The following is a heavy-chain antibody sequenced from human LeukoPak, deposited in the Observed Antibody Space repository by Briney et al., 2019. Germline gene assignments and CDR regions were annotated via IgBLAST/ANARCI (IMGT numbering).Heavy chain of an antibody. D-gene: IGHD6-6*01. J-gene: IGHJ2*01. V-gene: IGHV3-23*01. CDR1: GFTFSSYA. CDR2: ISDSGGNT. Sequence: GGSLRLFCAVSGFTFSSYAMSWVRQAPGKGLEWVSGISDSGGNTYYADSVKGRFTISRDNSKNTLYLQMNSLRAEDTAVYYCAKDLSSVSPRFFDLWGRGTLLTVSS. CDR3: AKDLSSVSPRFFDL.